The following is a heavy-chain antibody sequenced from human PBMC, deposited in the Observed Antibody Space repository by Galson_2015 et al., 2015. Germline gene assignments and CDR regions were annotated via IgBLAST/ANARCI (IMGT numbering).Heavy chain of an antibody. J-gene: IGHJ4*02. CDR1: GFTFSSYG. CDR2: IWYDGRNK. D-gene: IGHD5-24*01. CDR3: ARGIIEMATTTYVDY. Sequence: SLRLSCAASGFTFSSYGMHRVRQAPGEGLEWVAVIWYDGRNKYYADSVKGRFAISRDNSKNTLYLQMNSLRAEDTAVYYCARGIIEMATTTYVDYWGQGTLVTVSS. V-gene: IGHV3-33*01.